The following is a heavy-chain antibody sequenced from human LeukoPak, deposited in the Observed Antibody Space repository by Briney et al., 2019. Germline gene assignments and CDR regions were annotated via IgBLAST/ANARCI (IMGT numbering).Heavy chain of an antibody. CDR2: ISSSSSYI. D-gene: IGHD5-24*01. Sequence: GGSLRLSCAASGFTFSSYSMNWVRQAPGKGLEWVSSISSSSSYIYYADSVKGRFTISRDNAKNSLSLQMNSLRADDTAVYYCARDRRWLQPDFDSWGQGTLVTVSA. CDR3: ARDRRWLQPDFDS. CDR1: GFTFSSYS. V-gene: IGHV3-21*04. J-gene: IGHJ4*02.